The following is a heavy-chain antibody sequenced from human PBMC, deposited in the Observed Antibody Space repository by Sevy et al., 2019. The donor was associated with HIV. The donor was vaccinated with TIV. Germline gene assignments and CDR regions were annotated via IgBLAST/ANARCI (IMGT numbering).Heavy chain of an antibody. D-gene: IGHD3-22*01. Sequence: GGSLRLSCAASGFTFSNYAMNWVRQAPGKGLEWVSGISGSGGSGDKTNYADSVKGRFTISRDDSKNSLYLQLNSLRAEETAIYYCARKYDSSGYFDYWGQGTLVTV. CDR1: GFTFSNYA. CDR2: ISGSGGSGDKT. J-gene: IGHJ4*02. CDR3: ARKYDSSGYFDY. V-gene: IGHV3-23*01.